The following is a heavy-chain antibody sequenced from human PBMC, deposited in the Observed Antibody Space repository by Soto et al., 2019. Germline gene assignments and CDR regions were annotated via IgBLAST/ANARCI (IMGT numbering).Heavy chain of an antibody. V-gene: IGHV3-23*01. D-gene: IGHD6-19*01. CDR1: GFTFSSYA. Sequence: PGGSLRLSCAASGFTFSSYAMSWVRQAPGKGLEWVSAIGGGGGSTFYPDSVKGRFTISRDNSKKTLYLQMNSLTAEDSALYYFAKTAEAVAGTVYGYWGPGTLVTVSS. CDR3: AKTAEAVAGTVYGY. J-gene: IGHJ4*02. CDR2: IGGGGGST.